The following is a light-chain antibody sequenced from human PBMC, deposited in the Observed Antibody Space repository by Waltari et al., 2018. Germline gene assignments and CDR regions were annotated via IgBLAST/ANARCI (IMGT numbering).Light chain of an antibody. CDR3: QQYDSSTT. CDR1: QSISNDY. CDR2: GAS. Sequence: DIVLTQSPGTLSLSPGERATHSCRASQSISNDYLAWYQQKPGQAPRLLIYGASTRATGIPDRFSGSGSGTDFTLTISRLEPEDFAVYFCQQYDSSTTFGQGTKMDIK. V-gene: IGKV3-20*01. J-gene: IGKJ1*01.